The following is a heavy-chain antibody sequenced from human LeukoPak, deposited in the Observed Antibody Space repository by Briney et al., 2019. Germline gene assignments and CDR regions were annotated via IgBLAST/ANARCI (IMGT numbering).Heavy chain of an antibody. D-gene: IGHD3-10*01. Sequence: ASVKVSCKASGGTFSSYAISWVRQAPGQGLEWVGGIIPIFGTANYAQKFQGRVTITADKSTSTAYMELSSLRSEDTAVYYCASYGPGYFDYWGQGTLVTVSS. CDR1: GGTFSSYA. V-gene: IGHV1-69*06. CDR2: IIPIFGTA. J-gene: IGHJ4*02. CDR3: ASYGPGYFDY.